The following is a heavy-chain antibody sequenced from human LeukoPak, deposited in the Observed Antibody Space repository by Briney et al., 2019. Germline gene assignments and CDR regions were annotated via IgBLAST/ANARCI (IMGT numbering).Heavy chain of an antibody. J-gene: IGHJ5*02. CDR3: ARAWGMVRGSNWFDP. V-gene: IGHV1-2*02. Sequence: ASVKVSCKASGYTFTGYYMHWERQAPGQGLEWMGWINPNSGGTNYAQKFQGRVTMTRDTSISTAYMELSRLRSDDTAVYYCARAWGMVRGSNWFDPWGQGTLVTVSS. D-gene: IGHD3-10*01. CDR1: GYTFTGYY. CDR2: INPNSGGT.